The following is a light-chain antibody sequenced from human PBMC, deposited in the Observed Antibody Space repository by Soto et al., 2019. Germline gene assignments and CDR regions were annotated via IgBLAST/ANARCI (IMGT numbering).Light chain of an antibody. CDR1: KLGDKY. Sequence: SYELTQPPSVSVSPGQTASITCSGDKLGDKYARWYQQKPGQSPVLVIYQDSKRPSGIPERFSGSNAGNTATLTISGTQAMDEADYYCQAWDSSTGEVFGGGTKLTVL. CDR3: QAWDSSTGEV. CDR2: QDS. V-gene: IGLV3-1*01. J-gene: IGLJ2*01.